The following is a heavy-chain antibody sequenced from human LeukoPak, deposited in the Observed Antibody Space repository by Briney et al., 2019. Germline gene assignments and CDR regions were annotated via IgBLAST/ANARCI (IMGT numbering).Heavy chain of an antibody. CDR2: IYYSGST. V-gene: IGHV4-59*01. D-gene: IGHD3-10*01. Sequence: SETLSLTCTVSGGSISSYYWSWIRQPPGKGLEWIGYIYYSGSTNYNPSLKSRVTISVDTSKNQFSLKLSSVTAADTAVYYCARLGITMVRGANNWFDPWGQGTLVTVSS. J-gene: IGHJ5*02. CDR3: ARLGITMVRGANNWFDP. CDR1: GGSISSYY.